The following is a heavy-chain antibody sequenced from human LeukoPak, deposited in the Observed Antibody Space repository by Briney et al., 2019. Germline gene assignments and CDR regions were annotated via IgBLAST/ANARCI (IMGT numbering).Heavy chain of an antibody. CDR1: GFTVSSNY. Sequence: GGSLRLSCAASGFTVSSNYMSWVRQAPGKGLEWVSVIYSGGSTYYADSVKGRFTISRDNSKNTLYLQMNSLRAEDTAVYYCARGAATQTPFDYWGQGTLVTVSS. D-gene: IGHD2-15*01. V-gene: IGHV3-66*01. CDR3: ARGAATQTPFDY. J-gene: IGHJ4*02. CDR2: IYSGGST.